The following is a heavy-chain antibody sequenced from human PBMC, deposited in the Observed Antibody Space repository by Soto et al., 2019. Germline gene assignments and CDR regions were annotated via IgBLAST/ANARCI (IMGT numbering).Heavy chain of an antibody. Sequence: QVQLVQSGAEVKKPGASVKVSCKASGYNFNSYTISWVRQAPGQGLEWMGRISAYNGNTNYAQKLQGRVTMTTDTPTSTAIMALRSLRSDDAAVYHCARVVGALGHWFDPWGQGTLVTVSS. CDR2: ISAYNGNT. J-gene: IGHJ5*02. D-gene: IGHD1-26*01. V-gene: IGHV1-18*01. CDR1: GYNFNSYT. CDR3: ARVVGALGHWFDP.